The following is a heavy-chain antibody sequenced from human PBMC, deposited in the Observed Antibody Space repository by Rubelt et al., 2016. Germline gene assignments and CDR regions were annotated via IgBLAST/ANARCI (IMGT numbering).Heavy chain of an antibody. Sequence: TISRDNANNSLYLQMNSLRAEDTAVYYCAKGGIRFLEWLPSNYFDYWGQGTLVTVSS. D-gene: IGHD3-3*01. V-gene: IGHV3-11*05. CDR3: AKGGIRFLEWLPSNYFDY. J-gene: IGHJ4*02.